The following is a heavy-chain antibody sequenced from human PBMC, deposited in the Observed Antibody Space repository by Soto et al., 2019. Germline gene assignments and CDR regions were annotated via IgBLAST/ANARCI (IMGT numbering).Heavy chain of an antibody. J-gene: IGHJ4*02. Sequence: HSPTLSLTCAISGDSVSRHSAASSWIRQAQSRALEWLGRTYYRSKWYNDYAASVKSRITINPDTGKNQCSLQLNSVTPEDTAVYYREREAAAAGINYFYYWGQGTRVAVSS. V-gene: IGHV6-1*01. D-gene: IGHD6-13*01. CDR3: EREAAAAGINYFYY. CDR2: TYYRSKWYN. CDR1: GDSVSRHSAA.